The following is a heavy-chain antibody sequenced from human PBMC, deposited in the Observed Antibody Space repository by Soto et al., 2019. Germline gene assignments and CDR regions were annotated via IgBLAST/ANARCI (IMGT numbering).Heavy chain of an antibody. CDR3: ARSRSGAVPDSFGY. J-gene: IGHJ1*01. D-gene: IGHD3-3*01. CDR1: GFTFSSYW. V-gene: IGHV3-74*01. CDR2: TNADGSTT. Sequence: EVQLVESGGGLVQPGGSLRLSCAASGFTFSSYWMHWVRQGPGKGLVWVSRTNADGSTTSYADSVKGRFTISRDNAKNTVYLEMNELRGDDTAIFYCARSRSGAVPDSFGYWGQGTLVTVSS.